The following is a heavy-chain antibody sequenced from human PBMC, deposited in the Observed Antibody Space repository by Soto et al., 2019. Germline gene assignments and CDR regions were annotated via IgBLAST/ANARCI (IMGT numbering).Heavy chain of an antibody. J-gene: IGHJ6*02. CDR2: IIPIFGTA. Sequence: SVKVSCKASGGTFSSYAISWVRQAPGQGLEWMGGIIPIFGTANYAQKFQGRVTITADESTSTAYMELSSLRSEDTAVYYCARGSNRYSSSSPYGMDVWGQGTTVTVSS. V-gene: IGHV1-69*13. CDR1: GGTFSSYA. D-gene: IGHD6-6*01. CDR3: ARGSNRYSSSSPYGMDV.